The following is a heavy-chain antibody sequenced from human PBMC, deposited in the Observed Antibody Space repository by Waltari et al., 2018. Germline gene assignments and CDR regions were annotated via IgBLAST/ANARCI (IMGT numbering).Heavy chain of an antibody. CDR1: GFTVSSNY. J-gene: IGHJ6*02. CDR2: IYSGGST. Sequence: EVQLVESGGGLIQPGGSLRLSCAASGFTVSSNYMSWVRQAPGKGLEWVSVIYSGGSTYYADSVKGRFTISRDNSKNTLYLQMNSLRAEDTAVYYCARDRTGKDYYYGMDVWGQGTTVTVSS. CDR3: ARDRTGKDYYYGMDV. V-gene: IGHV3-53*01.